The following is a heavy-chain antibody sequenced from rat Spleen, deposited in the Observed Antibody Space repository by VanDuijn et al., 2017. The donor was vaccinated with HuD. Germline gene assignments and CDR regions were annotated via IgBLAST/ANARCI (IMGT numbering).Heavy chain of an antibody. CDR1: GFTFNNYW. CDR3: ATASPFAY. CDR2: ITNASGRT. J-gene: IGHJ3*01. D-gene: IGHD3-1*01. Sequence: EVQLVESGGGLVQPGGSLKLSCVASGFTFNNYWMTWIRQAPGKGLEWVASITNASGRTYYPDSVKGRFTISRDKAKSTLYLQMDSLRSEDTATYYCATASPFAYWGQGTLVTVSS. V-gene: IGHV5-31*01.